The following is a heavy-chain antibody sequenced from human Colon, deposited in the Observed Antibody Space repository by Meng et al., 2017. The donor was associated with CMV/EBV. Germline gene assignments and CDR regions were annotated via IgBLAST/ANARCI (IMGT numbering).Heavy chain of an antibody. CDR3: AHARIHGWYDIDY. D-gene: IGHD6-19*01. Sequence: SVFLVHYHRVALGWTPQPPGKALEYLALIYWYVYKQYNPSLASRVTITKDTSKNPVDLKMTNVDAVDTAIYYCAHARIHGWYDIDYWGQGTLVTVSS. J-gene: IGHJ4*02. CDR1: VFLVHYHRVA. CDR2: IYWYVYK. V-gene: IGHV2-5*01.